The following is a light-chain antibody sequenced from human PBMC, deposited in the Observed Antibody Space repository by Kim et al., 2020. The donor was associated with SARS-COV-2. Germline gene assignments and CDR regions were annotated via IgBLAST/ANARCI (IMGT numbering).Light chain of an antibody. V-gene: IGLV3-1*01. Sequence: VSPGQTASITCSGDKLGDKYACWYQQKPGQSPVLVIYQDSKRPSGIPERFSGSNSGNTATLTISGTQSMDEADYYCQAWDSSTVVFGGGTQLTVL. CDR3: QAWDSSTVV. CDR2: QDS. CDR1: KLGDKY. J-gene: IGLJ2*01.